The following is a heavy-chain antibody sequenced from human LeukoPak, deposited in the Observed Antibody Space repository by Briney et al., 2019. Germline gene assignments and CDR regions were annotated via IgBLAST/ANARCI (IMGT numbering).Heavy chain of an antibody. J-gene: IGHJ4*02. CDR3: AKDDYDILTGFDY. CDR1: GFTFSSYG. Sequence: GGSLRLSCAASGFTFSSYGMHWARQAPGKGLEWVAVISYDGSNKYYADSVKGRFTISRDNSKNTLYLQMNSLRAEDTAVYYCAKDDYDILTGFDYWGQGTLVTVS. D-gene: IGHD3-9*01. V-gene: IGHV3-30*18. CDR2: ISYDGSNK.